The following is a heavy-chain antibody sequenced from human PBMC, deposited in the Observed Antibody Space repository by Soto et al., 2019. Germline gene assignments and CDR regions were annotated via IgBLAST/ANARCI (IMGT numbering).Heavy chain of an antibody. D-gene: IGHD4-17*01. CDR2: ISYSGST. J-gene: IGHJ1*01. V-gene: IGHV4-31*03. CDR1: GGSISSGGYY. CDR3: ARGPDRLRIHLRLD. Sequence: QVQLQESGPGLVKPSQTLSLTCTVSGGSISSGGYYWSWIRQHPGKGLEWIGYISYSGSTYYNPALKSRVTISVDTSKNQFSLKLSSVTAADTAVYYCARGPDRLRIHLRLDWGQGTLVTVSS.